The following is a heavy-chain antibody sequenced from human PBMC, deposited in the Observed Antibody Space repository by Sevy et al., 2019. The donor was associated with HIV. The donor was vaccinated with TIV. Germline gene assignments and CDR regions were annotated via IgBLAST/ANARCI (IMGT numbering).Heavy chain of an antibody. CDR1: GGSISSSSYY. D-gene: IGHD2-2*01. J-gene: IGHJ6*02. CDR3: ARLGGIVVPAAKGGYYGMDV. CDR2: IYYSGST. V-gene: IGHV4-39*01. Sequence: SETLSLTCTVSGGSISSSSYYWGWIRQPPGKGLEWIGSIYYSGSTYYNPSLKSRVTISVDTSKNQFSRKLSSVTAADTAVYYCARLGGIVVPAAKGGYYGMDVWGQGTTVTVSS.